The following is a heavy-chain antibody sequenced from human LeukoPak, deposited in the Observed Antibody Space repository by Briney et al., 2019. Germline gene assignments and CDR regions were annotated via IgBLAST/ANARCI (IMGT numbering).Heavy chain of an antibody. CDR3: ARYDSRGSASTKFDY. V-gene: IGHV4-38-2*01. CDR1: GYTLGRNYY. J-gene: IGHJ4*02. CDR2: IYGRGST. D-gene: IGHD3-16*01. Sequence: ASETLSLTCAVSGYTLGRNYYWGWILQPPGKGLEWIGRIYGRGSTSYNPSLMNRVTMSVDTSRNHFSLQLTSVTAADTAVYYCARYDSRGSASTKFDYWGPGILVTISS.